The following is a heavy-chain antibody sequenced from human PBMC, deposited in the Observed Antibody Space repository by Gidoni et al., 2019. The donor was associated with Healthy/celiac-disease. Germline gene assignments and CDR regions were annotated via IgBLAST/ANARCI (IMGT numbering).Heavy chain of an antibody. CDR1: GGSISSYY. V-gene: IGHV4-4*07. Sequence: QVQLQESGPGLVKPSETLSLTCTVPGGSISSYYWSWIRQPAGKGLEWIGRIYTSGSTNYNPSLKSRVTMSVDTSKNQFSLKLSSVTAADTAVYYCARDKTIAVAGTFDYWGQGTLVTVSS. D-gene: IGHD6-19*01. CDR3: ARDKTIAVAGTFDY. J-gene: IGHJ4*02. CDR2: IYTSGST.